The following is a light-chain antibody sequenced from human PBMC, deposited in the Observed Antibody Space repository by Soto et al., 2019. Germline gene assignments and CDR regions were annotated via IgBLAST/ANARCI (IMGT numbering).Light chain of an antibody. CDR1: SGHSSYA. CDR2: LNSDGSH. CDR3: QTWVTGIYV. V-gene: IGLV4-69*01. Sequence: QLVLTQSPSASASLGASVKLTCTLSSGHSSYAIAWHQQQPEKGPRYLMKLNSDGSHSKGDGIPDRFSGSSSGAERYLTISSLQSEDEADYYCQTWVTGIYVFGTGTMLTVL. J-gene: IGLJ1*01.